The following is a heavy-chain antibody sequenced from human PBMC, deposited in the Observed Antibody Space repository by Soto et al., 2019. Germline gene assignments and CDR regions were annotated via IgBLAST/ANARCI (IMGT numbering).Heavy chain of an antibody. Sequence: SETLSLTCTVSGGSISSYYWSWIRQPPGKGLERIGYIYYSGSTNYNPSLKSRVTISVDTSKNQFSLKLSSVTAADTAVYYCARRSGGYSGYDQDYYYYGMDVWGQGTTVTVSS. V-gene: IGHV4-59*08. D-gene: IGHD5-12*01. CDR2: IYYSGST. CDR3: ARRSGGYSGYDQDYYYYGMDV. J-gene: IGHJ6*02. CDR1: GGSISSYY.